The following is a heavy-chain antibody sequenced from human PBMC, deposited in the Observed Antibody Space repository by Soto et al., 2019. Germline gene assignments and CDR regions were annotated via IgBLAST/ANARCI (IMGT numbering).Heavy chain of an antibody. CDR3: AKETTRRRFDS. Sequence: EVQLLESGGGLIQPGGSLRLSCAASGFTFTAYAMNWVRQAPGKGLGWVSGLTGIVSDPYYADSVRGRFTISSDNSQKTLHRQMTSLQAEDTAVYYCAKETTRRRFDSWGQGTLVTVS. J-gene: IGHJ4*02. CDR2: LTGIVSDP. V-gene: IGHV3-23*01. D-gene: IGHD1-7*01. CDR1: GFTFTAYA.